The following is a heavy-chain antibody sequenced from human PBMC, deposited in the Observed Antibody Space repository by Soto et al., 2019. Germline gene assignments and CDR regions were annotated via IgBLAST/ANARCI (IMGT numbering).Heavy chain of an antibody. CDR3: TRDFAPFCSAGSCYRGYFQH. CDR2: IRSKAYGGTT. J-gene: IGHJ1*01. D-gene: IGHD2-15*01. CDR1: GFTFGDYA. V-gene: IGHV3-49*03. Sequence: GGSLRLSCTASGFTFGDYAMSWFRQAPGKGLEWVGFIRSKAYGGTTEYAASVKGRFTISRDDSKSIAYLQMNSLKTEDTAVYYCTRDFAPFCSAGSCYRGYFQHWGQGTLVTVSS.